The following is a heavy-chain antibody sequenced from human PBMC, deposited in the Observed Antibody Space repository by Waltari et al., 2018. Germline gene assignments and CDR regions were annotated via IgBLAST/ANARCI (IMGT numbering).Heavy chain of an antibody. J-gene: IGHJ4*02. Sequence: QVQLVESGGGVVQPGGSLRLSCAASGFTFSSYGMHWVRQAPGKGLEWVAFIRYDGSNKYYADSVKGRFTISRDNSKNTLYLQMNSLRAEDTAVYYCAKDLPKLGTMVQGADYWGQGTLVTVSS. V-gene: IGHV3-30*02. CDR1: GFTFSSYG. CDR3: AKDLPKLGTMVQGADY. D-gene: IGHD3-10*01. CDR2: IRYDGSNK.